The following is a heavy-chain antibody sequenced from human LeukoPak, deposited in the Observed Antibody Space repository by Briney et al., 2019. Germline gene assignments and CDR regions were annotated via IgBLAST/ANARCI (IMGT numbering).Heavy chain of an antibody. CDR3: ARVRTFYGDADY. J-gene: IGHJ4*02. Sequence: SETLSLTCTVSGGSISSYYWSWIRQPPGKGLEWIGYIYYSGSTNYNPSPKSQVTISVDTSKNQFSLKLSSVTAADTAVYYCARVRTFYGDADYWGQGTLVTVSS. CDR2: IYYSGST. D-gene: IGHD4-17*01. V-gene: IGHV4-59*01. CDR1: GGSISSYY.